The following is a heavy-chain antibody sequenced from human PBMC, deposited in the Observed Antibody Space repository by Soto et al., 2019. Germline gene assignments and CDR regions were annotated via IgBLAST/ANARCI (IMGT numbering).Heavy chain of an antibody. J-gene: IGHJ4*02. D-gene: IGHD7-27*01. Sequence: SETLSLTCTVSGGSISSYYWSWIRQPPGKGLEWIGYIYYSGSTNYNPSLKSRVTISVDTSKNQFSLKMSSVTAADTAVYYCARRWGTSFDFWGQGTLVTVSS. CDR3: ARRWGTSFDF. CDR2: IYYSGST. CDR1: GGSISSYY. V-gene: IGHV4-59*01.